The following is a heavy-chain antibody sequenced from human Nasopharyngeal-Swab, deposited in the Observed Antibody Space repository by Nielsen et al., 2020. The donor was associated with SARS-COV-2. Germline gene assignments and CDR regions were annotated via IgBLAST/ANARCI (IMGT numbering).Heavy chain of an antibody. Sequence: SETLSLTCTVSGGSISSGGYYWSWIRQHPGKGLEWIGEINHSGSTNYNLSLKSRVTISVDTSKNQFSLKLSSVTAADTAVYYCARNPFDYWGQGTLVTVSS. J-gene: IGHJ4*02. CDR3: ARNPFDY. CDR2: INHSGST. V-gene: IGHV4-39*07. CDR1: GGSISSGGYY.